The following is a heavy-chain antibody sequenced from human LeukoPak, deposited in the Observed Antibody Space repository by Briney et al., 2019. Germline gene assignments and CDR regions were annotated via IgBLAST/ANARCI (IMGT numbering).Heavy chain of an antibody. J-gene: IGHJ4*02. CDR3: ARDPYGYDGSGFE. Sequence: GGSLRLSCAASGFTVSSNYMNWVRQAPGKGLEWVSVITSGGNTYYADSVKGRFTISRDNAKNSLYLQMNSLRADDTAVYFCARDPYGYDGSGFEWGQGTLVTVSS. CDR1: GFTVSSNY. V-gene: IGHV3-53*01. CDR2: ITSGGNT. D-gene: IGHD3-22*01.